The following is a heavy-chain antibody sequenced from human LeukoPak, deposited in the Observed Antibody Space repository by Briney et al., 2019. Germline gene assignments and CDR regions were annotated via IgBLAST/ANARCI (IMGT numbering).Heavy chain of an antibody. Sequence: SETLSLTCTVSGGSISSGGYYWSWIRQPPGKGLEWIGYIYHSGSTNYNPSLKSRVTISVDKSKNQFSLKLSSVTAADTAVYYCARDVSPAFDIWGQGTKVTVSS. CDR3: ARDVSPAFDI. J-gene: IGHJ3*02. CDR1: GGSISSGGYY. CDR2: IYHSGST. V-gene: IGHV4-30-2*01.